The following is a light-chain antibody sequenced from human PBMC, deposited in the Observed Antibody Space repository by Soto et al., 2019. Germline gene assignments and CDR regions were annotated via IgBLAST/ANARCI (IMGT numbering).Light chain of an antibody. CDR1: QDIRDD. CDR2: GAS. Sequence: DIQMTQSPSSLSASIGDRVTITCRASQDIRDDLGWYQQKPGKAPKRLIFGASSLQSGVPSRFSGSGSGKEFSLTISSLQPEDFATYYCLQHTTFPWTFGQGTKVEVK. V-gene: IGKV1-17*01. CDR3: LQHTTFPWT. J-gene: IGKJ1*01.